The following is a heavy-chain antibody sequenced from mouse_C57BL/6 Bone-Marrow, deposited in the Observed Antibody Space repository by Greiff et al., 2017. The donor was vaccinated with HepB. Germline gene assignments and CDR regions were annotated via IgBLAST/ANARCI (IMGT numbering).Heavy chain of an antibody. D-gene: IGHD4-1*01. V-gene: IGHV2-2*01. CDR3: ARNLDILGGYFDV. Sequence: VKLMESGPGLVQPSQSLSITCTVSGFSLTSYGVHWVRQSPGKGLEWLGVIWSGGSTDYNAAFISRLSISKDNSKSQFFFKMNSLQADDTAIYYCARNLDILGGYFDVWGTGTTVTVSS. CDR2: IWSGGST. J-gene: IGHJ1*03. CDR1: GFSLTSYG.